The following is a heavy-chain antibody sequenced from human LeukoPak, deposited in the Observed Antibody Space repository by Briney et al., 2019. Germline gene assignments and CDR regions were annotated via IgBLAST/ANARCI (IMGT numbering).Heavy chain of an antibody. V-gene: IGHV3-30*18. J-gene: IGHJ6*02. CDR2: ISYDGSNK. Sequence: GGSLRLSCAASGFTFSSYGMHWVRQAPGKGLEWVAVISYDGSNKYYADSVKGRFTISRDNSKNTLYLQMNSLRAEDTAVYYCAKERENSGWFYYYYGMDVWGQGTTVTVSS. CDR1: GFTFSSYG. D-gene: IGHD6-19*01. CDR3: AKERENSGWFYYYYGMDV.